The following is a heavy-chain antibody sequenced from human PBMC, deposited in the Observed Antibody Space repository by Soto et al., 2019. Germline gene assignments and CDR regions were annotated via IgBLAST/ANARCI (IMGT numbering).Heavy chain of an antibody. CDR2: INAGNGNT. CDR3: ARDPLYYYDPYYFDY. CDR1: GYTFTSYA. Sequence: GASVKVSCKASGYTFTSYAMHWVRQAPGQRLEWMGWINAGNGNTKYSQKFQGRVTITRDTSASTAYMELSSLRSEDTAVYYCARDPLYYYDPYYFDYWGQGNLVTVSS. V-gene: IGHV1-3*01. J-gene: IGHJ4*02. D-gene: IGHD3-22*01.